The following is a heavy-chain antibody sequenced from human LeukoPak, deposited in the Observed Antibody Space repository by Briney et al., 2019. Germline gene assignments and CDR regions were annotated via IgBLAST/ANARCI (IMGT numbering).Heavy chain of an antibody. Sequence: GGSLRLSCAASGFTFSSYAMSWVRQAPGKGLERVSAISGSGGSTYYADSVKGRFTISRDNSKNTLYLQMNSLRAEDTAVYYCAKGEYDSSGYYSDAFDIWGQGTMVTVSS. CDR3: AKGEYDSSGYYSDAFDI. D-gene: IGHD3-22*01. V-gene: IGHV3-23*01. CDR2: ISGSGGST. J-gene: IGHJ3*02. CDR1: GFTFSSYA.